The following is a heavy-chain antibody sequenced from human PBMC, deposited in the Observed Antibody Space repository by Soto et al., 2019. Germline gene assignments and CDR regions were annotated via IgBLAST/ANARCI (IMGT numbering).Heavy chain of an antibody. J-gene: IGHJ4*02. CDR3: AVATPTVTTYDY. V-gene: IGHV4-31*03. D-gene: IGHD4-17*01. Sequence: QVQLQESGPGLVKPSQTLSLTCTVSGGSFSSGSYCWSRSRQHPGKGLEWIGYIYYSGSTYYNPSLNHRVTMSANTSKNQFSLKLRSVTVVDTTLYYYAVATPTVTTYDYWGQGTLVTVSS. CDR1: GGSFSSGSYC. CDR2: IYYSGST.